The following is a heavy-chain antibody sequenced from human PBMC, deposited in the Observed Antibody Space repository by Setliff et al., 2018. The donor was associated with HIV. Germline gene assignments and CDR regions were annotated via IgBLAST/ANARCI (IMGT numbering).Heavy chain of an antibody. D-gene: IGHD2-15*01. J-gene: IGHJ5*02. CDR1: GYSISSGYY. CDR2: IYHSGST. Sequence: SETLSLTCAVSGYSISSGYYWGWIRQPPGKGLEWIGSIYHSGSTYDSPSLKSRVTISGDTSKNQFFLKLSSVIAADTAIYFCARFTVVVFGAGEPSWFDPWGQGILVTVSS. CDR3: ARFTVVVFGAGEPSWFDP. V-gene: IGHV4-38-2*01.